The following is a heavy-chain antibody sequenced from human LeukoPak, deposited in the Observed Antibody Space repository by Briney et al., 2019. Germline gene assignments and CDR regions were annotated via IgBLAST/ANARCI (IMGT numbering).Heavy chain of an antibody. V-gene: IGHV3-30-3*01. CDR1: GFTFSNHA. D-gene: IGHD6-19*01. CDR3: ARSGAGPIDY. Sequence: QPGRSLRLSCAASGFTFSNHAIHWVRQAPGKGLEWVAVIASDGTKKYYADFVKGRFTISRDNSKNTLYLQMNSLRAEDTAVYYCARSGAGPIDYWGQGALVTVSS. CDR2: IASDGTKK. J-gene: IGHJ4*02.